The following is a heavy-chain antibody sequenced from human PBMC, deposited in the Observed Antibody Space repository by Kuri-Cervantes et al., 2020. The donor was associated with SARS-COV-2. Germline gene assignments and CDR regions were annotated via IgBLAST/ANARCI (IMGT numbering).Heavy chain of an antibody. CDR2: IGIAYGT. CDR1: GFTFSNYE. J-gene: IGHJ3*02. D-gene: IGHD6-6*01. Sequence: ESLKISCAASGFTFSNYEMHWVRQRTGKGLEWVSAIGIAYGTFYAGSVKGRFTVSRENAKNSLYLQMNSLGAGDTAVYYCAREASISSTGAFDIWGQGTVVTVSS. CDR3: AREASISSTGAFDI. V-gene: IGHV3-13*01.